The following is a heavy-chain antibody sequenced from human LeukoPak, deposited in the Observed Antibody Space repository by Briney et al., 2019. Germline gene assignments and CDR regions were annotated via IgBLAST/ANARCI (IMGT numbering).Heavy chain of an antibody. CDR1: GYSFTSYW. V-gene: IGHV5-51*01. J-gene: IGHJ5*02. D-gene: IGHD3-10*01. CDR2: IYPGDSAT. CDR3: ARENSNYGSDNWFDP. Sequence: GESLNISCTGSGYSFTSYWIGWVRQMPGKGLEWMGIIYPGDSATRYSPSFQGQVTISADKSISTAYLQWSSLKASDTAMYYCARENSNYGSDNWFDPWGQGTLVTVSS.